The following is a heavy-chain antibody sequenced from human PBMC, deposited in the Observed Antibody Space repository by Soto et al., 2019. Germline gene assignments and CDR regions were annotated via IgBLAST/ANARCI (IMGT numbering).Heavy chain of an antibody. CDR1: GFTFSSYA. J-gene: IGHJ5*02. D-gene: IGHD1-1*01. V-gene: IGHV3-23*01. CDR2: ISGSGGST. CDR3: AKDTRYAPGWFDP. Sequence: EVQLLESGGGLVQPGGSLRLSCAASGFTFSSYAMSRVRQAPGKGLEWVSAISGSGGSTYYADSVKGRFTISRDNSKNTLYLQINSLRAEDTAVYYCAKDTRYAPGWFDPWGQGTLVTVSS.